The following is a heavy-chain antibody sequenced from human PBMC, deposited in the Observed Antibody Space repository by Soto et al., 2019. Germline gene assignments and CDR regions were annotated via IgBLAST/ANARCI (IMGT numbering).Heavy chain of an antibody. Sequence: QVPLVESGGGVVQPGRSLRLSCVASGFTFSSYAMHWVRQAPGKVLEWVTVISYDGSNKYYADSVKGRFTISRDNSKNTLYLQMNSLRADDTAVFYCASRTGGAAFDIWGQGTMVTVSS. J-gene: IGHJ3*02. D-gene: IGHD3-10*01. CDR3: ASRTGGAAFDI. CDR1: GFTFSSYA. CDR2: ISYDGSNK. V-gene: IGHV3-30-3*01.